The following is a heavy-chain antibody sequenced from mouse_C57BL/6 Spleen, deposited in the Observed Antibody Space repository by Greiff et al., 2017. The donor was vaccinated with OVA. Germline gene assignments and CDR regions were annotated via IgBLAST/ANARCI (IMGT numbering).Heavy chain of an antibody. V-gene: IGHV1-82*01. J-gene: IGHJ4*01. D-gene: IGHD1-1*01. CDR1: GYAFSSSW. Sequence: VQLQQSGPELVKPGASVKISCKASGYAFSSSWMNWVKQRPGKGLEWIGRIYPGDGDTNYTGKFKGKATLTADKSSSTAYMQLSSLTSEDSAVYFCARGNYYGSSPSYYAMEYWGQGTSVTVSS. CDR3: ARGNYYGSSPSYYAMEY. CDR2: IYPGDGDT.